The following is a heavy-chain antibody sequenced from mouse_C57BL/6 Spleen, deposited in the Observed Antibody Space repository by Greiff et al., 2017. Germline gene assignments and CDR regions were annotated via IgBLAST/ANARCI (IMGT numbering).Heavy chain of an antibody. Sequence: LQESGAELARPGASVKLSCKASGYTFTSYGISWVKQRTGQGLEWIGEIYPRSGNTYYNEKFKGKATLTADKSSSTAYMELRSLTSEDSAVYFCASGSSPRAYWGQGTLVTVSA. CDR2: IYPRSGNT. D-gene: IGHD1-1*01. CDR1: GYTFTSYG. J-gene: IGHJ3*01. V-gene: IGHV1-81*01. CDR3: ASGSSPRAY.